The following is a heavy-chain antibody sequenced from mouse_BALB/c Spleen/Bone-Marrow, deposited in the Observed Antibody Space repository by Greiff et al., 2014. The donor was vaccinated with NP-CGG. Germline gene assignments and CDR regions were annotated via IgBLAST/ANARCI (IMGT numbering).Heavy chain of an antibody. V-gene: IGHV7-3*02. D-gene: IGHD1-3*01. CDR2: ISTKANGYTS. J-gene: IGHJ1*01. CDR3: ARDLNSYFDV. CDR1: GFTITDYF. Sequence: EVKLQESGGGLVQPGGSVRLSCATSGFTITDYFMSWVRQPPGKALEWLGFISTKANGYTSEYSVSVKGRFTISRDNSQSILYLQMNPLGAEDGATYCCARDLNSYFDVWGAGTTVTVSS.